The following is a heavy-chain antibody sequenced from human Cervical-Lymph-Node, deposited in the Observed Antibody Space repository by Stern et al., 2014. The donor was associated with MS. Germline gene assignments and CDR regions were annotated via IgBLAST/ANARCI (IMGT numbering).Heavy chain of an antibody. V-gene: IGHV4-59*11. Sequence: QLQLQESGPGLLRPSETLSLTCTVSGASIDHHFWSWIRQPPGKGLEWIGYIYYSGTTNYNASVKGRVAISIDTSRTQFSLRLRSVTAADTAVYYCARATDLWGQGTLVTVSS. CDR3: ARATDL. J-gene: IGHJ5*02. CDR1: GASIDHHF. CDR2: IYYSGTT.